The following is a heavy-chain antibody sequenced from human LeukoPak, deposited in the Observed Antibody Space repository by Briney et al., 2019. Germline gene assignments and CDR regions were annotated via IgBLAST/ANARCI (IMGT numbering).Heavy chain of an antibody. J-gene: IGHJ3*01. CDR1: GGSISTYY. Sequence: SETLSLTCTVSGGSISTYYWSWIRQPPGKGLEWIGYIYYRGSTNYNPSLKNRVTISLDTSKNRFSLKLNSVTAADTAVYYCSRGPWSTGDAFGVWGQGTMVSVSS. V-gene: IGHV4-59*01. CDR2: IYYRGST. CDR3: SRGPWSTGDAFGV. D-gene: IGHD1-14*01.